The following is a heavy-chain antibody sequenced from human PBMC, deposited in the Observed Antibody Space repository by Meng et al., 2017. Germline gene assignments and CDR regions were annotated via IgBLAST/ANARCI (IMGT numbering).Heavy chain of an antibody. CDR1: GVTFSSYA. J-gene: IGHJ4*02. Sequence: QGRVGGAGAECKRPGALVQGDCKASGVTFSSYAISWVRPAPGQGLEWMGVIIHIFGPANYAQKFQGRVTITADKSTSTAYMELSSLRSEDTAVYYCARDGVGATEGYFDYWGQGTLVTVSS. CDR3: ARDGVGATEGYFDY. CDR2: IIHIFGPA. D-gene: IGHD1-26*01. V-gene: IGHV1-69*06.